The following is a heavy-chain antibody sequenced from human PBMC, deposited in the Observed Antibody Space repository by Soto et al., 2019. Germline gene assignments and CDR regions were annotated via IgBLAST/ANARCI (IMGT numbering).Heavy chain of an antibody. J-gene: IGHJ4*02. CDR3: ARDLGFGLSDY. Sequence: GASVNVSCKASGYTSTSYAMHWVRQAPGQRLEWMGWINAGNGNTKYSQKFQGRVTITRDTSASTAYMELSGLRSEDTAVYSCARDLGFGLSDYWGQGTLVTVSS. D-gene: IGHD3-10*01. V-gene: IGHV1-3*01. CDR2: INAGNGNT. CDR1: GYTSTSYA.